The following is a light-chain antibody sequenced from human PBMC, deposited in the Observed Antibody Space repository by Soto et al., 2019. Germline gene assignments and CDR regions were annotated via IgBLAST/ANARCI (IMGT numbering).Light chain of an antibody. CDR1: QTISAY. Sequence: DIQMTQSPSSLSVSVGDRVTISCRASQTISAYLNWYQQKPGKAPNLLIYAASTLQSGVPSRFSGSGSGTHFNLNISSLQPEDSATYYCQQSYSRPRTFGQGTKVDIK. CDR3: QQSYSRPRT. J-gene: IGKJ1*01. V-gene: IGKV1-39*01. CDR2: AAS.